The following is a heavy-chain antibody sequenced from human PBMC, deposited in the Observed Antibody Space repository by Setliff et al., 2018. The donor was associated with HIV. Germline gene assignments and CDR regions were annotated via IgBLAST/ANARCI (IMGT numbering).Heavy chain of an antibody. Sequence: GGSLRLSCSASGFPFSYYEMYWVRQAPGKGLEFVSAISGNGGSTYYADSVKGRFTISRDNSKNTLYLQMSSLWAEDPAVYYCVKARVDGDYYYYYYMDVWGKGTTVTVSS. D-gene: IGHD4-17*01. V-gene: IGHV3-64D*09. CDR3: VKARVDGDYYYYYYMDV. CDR1: GFPFSYYE. CDR2: ISGNGGST. J-gene: IGHJ6*03.